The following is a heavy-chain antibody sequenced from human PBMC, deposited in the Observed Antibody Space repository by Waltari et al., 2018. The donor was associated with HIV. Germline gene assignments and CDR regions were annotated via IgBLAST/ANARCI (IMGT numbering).Heavy chain of an antibody. Sequence: QVQLQQGGAGLLKTSETLSLTCVVSGEPLRGYYWSWIRQAPGKGLEWIGEIDHSGGTNYRASLRSRVSMSRDTSKNVVSLQLKSVTAADTAIYYCARSRIWCTDTNCFTTHFDSWGQGTMVTVSS. CDR2: IDHSGGT. V-gene: IGHV4-34*02. J-gene: IGHJ4*02. CDR3: ARSRIWCTDTNCFTTHFDS. D-gene: IGHD3-3*01. CDR1: GEPLRGYY.